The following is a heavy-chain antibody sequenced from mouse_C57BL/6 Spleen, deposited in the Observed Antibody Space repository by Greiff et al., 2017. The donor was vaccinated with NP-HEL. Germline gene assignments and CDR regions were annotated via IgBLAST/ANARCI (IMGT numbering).Heavy chain of an antibody. V-gene: IGHV5-17*01. CDR1: GFTFSDYG. Sequence: EVQGVESGGGLVKPGGSLKLSCAASGFTFSDYGMHWVRQAPEKGLEWVAYISSGSSTIYYADTVKGRFTISRDNAKNTLFLQMTSLRSEDTAMYYCARPSLYGSSYVDAMDYWGQGTSVTVSS. D-gene: IGHD1-1*01. CDR2: ISSGSSTI. J-gene: IGHJ4*01. CDR3: ARPSLYGSSYVDAMDY.